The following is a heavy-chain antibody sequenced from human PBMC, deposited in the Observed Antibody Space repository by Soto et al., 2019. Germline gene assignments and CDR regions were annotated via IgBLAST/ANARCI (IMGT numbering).Heavy chain of an antibody. CDR1: GGSLSSSKYF. D-gene: IGHD5-18*01. Sequence: SETPSPTCPVSGGSLSSSKYFWGWVRQPPGKGLEWIGSMYYSGTTSYSPSLKSRVAISLDTSKNQFSLSLSSVTAADTAVYYCARGRGYSYGLDPWGQGTLVTV. CDR2: MYYSGTT. V-gene: IGHV4-39*07. CDR3: ARGRGYSYGLDP. J-gene: IGHJ5*02.